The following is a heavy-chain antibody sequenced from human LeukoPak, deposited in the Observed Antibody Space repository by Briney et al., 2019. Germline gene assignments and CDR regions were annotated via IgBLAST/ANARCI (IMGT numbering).Heavy chain of an antibody. CDR1: GYTFTGYY. J-gene: IGHJ5*02. CDR2: INPNSGGT. V-gene: IGHV1-2*02. D-gene: IGHD3-3*01. Sequence: ASVKVSCKASGYTFTGYYMHWVRQAPGQGLEWMGWINPNSGGTNYAQKFQGRVTMTRDTSISTAYMELSTLRSDDTAVYYCARNPTIFGVLVPWFDPWGQGTLVTVSS. CDR3: ARNPTIFGVLVPWFDP.